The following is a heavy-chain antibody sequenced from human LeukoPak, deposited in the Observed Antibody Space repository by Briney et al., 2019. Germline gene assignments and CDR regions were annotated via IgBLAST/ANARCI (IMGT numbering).Heavy chain of an antibody. Sequence: GGSLRLPCAASGFTFSSYSMNWDRQAPGKGLEWVSSISSSSSYIYYADSVKGRFTISRDNAKNSLYLQMNSLRAEDTAVYYCARKRDILTGYNDYWGQGTLVTVSS. CDR2: ISSSSSYI. J-gene: IGHJ4*02. CDR1: GFTFSSYS. V-gene: IGHV3-21*01. CDR3: ARKRDILTGYNDY. D-gene: IGHD3-9*01.